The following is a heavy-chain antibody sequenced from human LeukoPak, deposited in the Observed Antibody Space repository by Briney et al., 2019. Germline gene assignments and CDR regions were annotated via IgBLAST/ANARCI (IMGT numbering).Heavy chain of an antibody. CDR3: ARHPRGDSSNPPDSFDI. D-gene: IGHD2-21*02. J-gene: IGHJ3*02. CDR2: IFYSGTT. V-gene: IGHV4-59*08. CDR1: GGSINNFY. Sequence: SETLSLTCTVSGGSINNFYWSWIRQPPGKGLEWLGFIFYSGTTNYNPSLEGRVSMSVDTSRNQFSLNLRSLTAADMAVYYCARHPRGDSSNPPDSFDIWGQGTVVTVSS.